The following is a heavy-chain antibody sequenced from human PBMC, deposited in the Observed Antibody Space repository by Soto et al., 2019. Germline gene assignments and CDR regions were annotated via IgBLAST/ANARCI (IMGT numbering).Heavy chain of an antibody. J-gene: IGHJ5*01. V-gene: IGHV4-30-4*01. Sequence: TLSLTCSVSGDSISTVDYFWAWIRQPPGQALEYIGYIYKSTTTYYNPSFESRVAISLDTSKSQFSLNVTSVTAADTAVYFCARGRYCLTGRCFPNWFDSWGPGTLVTVSS. CDR2: IYKSTTT. D-gene: IGHD2-15*01. CDR3: ARGRYCLTGRCFPNWFDS. CDR1: GDSISTVDYF.